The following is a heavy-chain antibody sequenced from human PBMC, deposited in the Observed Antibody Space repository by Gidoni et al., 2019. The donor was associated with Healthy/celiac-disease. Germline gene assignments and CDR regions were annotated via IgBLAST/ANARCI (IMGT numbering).Heavy chain of an antibody. CDR1: GGSISSSGYY. D-gene: IGHD4-17*01. V-gene: IGHV4-39*01. CDR2: IYYSGST. Sequence: QLQLQESGPGLVKPSETLSLPCTVPGGSISSSGYYWGWIRQPPGKGLEWIGSIYYSGSTYYNPSLKSRVTISVDTSKNQFSLKLSSVTAADTAVYYCARRLGGDYGGFDYWGQGTLVTVSS. J-gene: IGHJ4*02. CDR3: ARRLGGDYGGFDY.